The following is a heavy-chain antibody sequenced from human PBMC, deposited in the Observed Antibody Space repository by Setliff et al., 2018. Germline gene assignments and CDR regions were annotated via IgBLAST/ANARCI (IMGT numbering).Heavy chain of an antibody. J-gene: IGHJ4*02. CDR3: VRGPGPSVVVAIPFDH. D-gene: IGHD5-12*01. Sequence: ASVKVSCKTSGYAFITFGMSWVRQASGQGLEWMGWMSPVYGIANHARRFQGRVTLTADTSTTTAYLELASLRDGDTAVYYCVRGPGPSVVVAIPFDHWGQGSLVTVSS. V-gene: IGHV1-18*01. CDR2: MSPVYGIA. CDR1: GYAFITFG.